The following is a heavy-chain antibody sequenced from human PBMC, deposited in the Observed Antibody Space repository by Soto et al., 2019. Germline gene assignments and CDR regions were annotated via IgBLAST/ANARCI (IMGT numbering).Heavy chain of an antibody. Sequence: VGSLRLSCAASGFTFSNAWMSWVRQAPGKGLEWVGRIKSKTDGGTTDYAAPVKGRFTISRDDSKNTLYLQMNSLKTEDTAVYYCTSSWIQLWPFDYWGQGTLVTV. J-gene: IGHJ4*02. CDR2: IKSKTDGGTT. CDR1: GFTFSNAW. D-gene: IGHD5-18*01. V-gene: IGHV3-15*01. CDR3: TSSWIQLWPFDY.